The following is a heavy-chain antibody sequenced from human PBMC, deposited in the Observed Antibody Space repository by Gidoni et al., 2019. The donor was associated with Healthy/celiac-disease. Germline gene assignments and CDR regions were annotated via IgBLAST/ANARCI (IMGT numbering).Heavy chain of an antibody. D-gene: IGHD2-2*01. V-gene: IGHV3-7*04. CDR3: ARGHCSSTSCYRDAFDI. J-gene: IGHJ3*02. Sequence: RLTISRDNAKNSLYLQMNSLRAEDTAVYYCARGHCSSTSCYRDAFDIWGQGTMVTVSS.